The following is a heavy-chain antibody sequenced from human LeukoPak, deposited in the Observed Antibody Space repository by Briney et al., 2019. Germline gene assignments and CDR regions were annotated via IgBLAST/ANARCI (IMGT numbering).Heavy chain of an antibody. D-gene: IGHD3-10*01. V-gene: IGHV4-31*03. CDR1: GGSISSGVYY. CDR3: AREASLSTMVRGVYYYYMNV. J-gene: IGHJ6*03. CDR2: IYYSGST. Sequence: SETLSLTCTVSGGSISSGVYYWSWIRQHPGKGLEWIGYIYYSGSTYYNPSLKSRVTISVDTSKNQFSLKLSSVTAADTAVYYCAREASLSTMVRGVYYYYMNVWGKGTTVTVSS.